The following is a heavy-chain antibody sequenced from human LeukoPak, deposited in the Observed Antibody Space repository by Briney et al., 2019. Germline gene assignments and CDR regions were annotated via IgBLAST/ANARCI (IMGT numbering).Heavy chain of an antibody. J-gene: IGHJ4*02. CDR2: IPYDGSNK. CDR1: GFTFSSYG. CDR3: AKDLPYLYYYDSSGYQ. D-gene: IGHD3-22*01. V-gene: IGHV3-30*02. Sequence: PGGSLRLSCAASGFTFSSYGMHWVRQAPGKGLEWVAFIPYDGSNKYYADSVKGRFTISRDNSKNTLYLQMNSLRAEDTAVYYCAKDLPYLYYYDSSGYQWGQGTLVTVSS.